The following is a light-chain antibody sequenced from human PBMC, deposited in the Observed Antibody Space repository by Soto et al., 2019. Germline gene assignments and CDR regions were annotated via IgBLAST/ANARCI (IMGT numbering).Light chain of an antibody. CDR1: QSIINW. CDR3: QQYDSFSGT. CDR2: GAS. Sequence: DVQMTQSPSTLSASVGGRVTITCRASQSIINWMALYQQKPGKAPKLLIYGASSLESGVPSRFSGSGSGTEVTLTITNLQPDDFATYYCQQYDSFSGTFGQGTKVEIE. J-gene: IGKJ1*01. V-gene: IGKV1-5*01.